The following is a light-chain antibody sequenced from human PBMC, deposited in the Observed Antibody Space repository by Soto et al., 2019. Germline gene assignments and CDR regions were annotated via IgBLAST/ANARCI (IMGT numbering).Light chain of an antibody. CDR2: AAS. V-gene: IGKV1-39*01. Sequence: DIPMTQSPSSLSASVGHRVTISCRASQSISNYLNWYQQKPGKAPNLLIYAASSLQSGVPSRFSGSGSGTDFTLTISSLQPEDFATYYCQQSYSTPRTFGQGTKVEI. CDR1: QSISNY. CDR3: QQSYSTPRT. J-gene: IGKJ1*01.